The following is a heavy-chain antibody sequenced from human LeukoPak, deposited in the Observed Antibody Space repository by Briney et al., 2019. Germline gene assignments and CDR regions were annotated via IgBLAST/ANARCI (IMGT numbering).Heavy chain of an antibody. D-gene: IGHD1-26*01. J-gene: IGHJ4*02. Sequence: GGSLRLSCAASGFTFSYFWMSWVRQAPGKGLGWVANINLDGTERHYVDSVKGRFTISRDNARKSLYLQMNGLRDEDTAVYYCARDNVGATPFDYWGQGTLVTVSS. CDR2: INLDGTER. CDR3: ARDNVGATPFDY. CDR1: GFTFSYFW. V-gene: IGHV3-7*05.